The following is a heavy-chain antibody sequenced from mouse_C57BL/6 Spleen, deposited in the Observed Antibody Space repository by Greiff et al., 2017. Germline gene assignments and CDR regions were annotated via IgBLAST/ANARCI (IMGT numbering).Heavy chain of an antibody. V-gene: IGHV1-55*01. CDR3: ARDSYYYGSSPYFDY. CDR1: GYTFTSYW. D-gene: IGHD1-1*01. CDR2: IYPGSGST. J-gene: IGHJ2*01. Sequence: VKLQQPGAELVKPGASVKMSCKASGYTFTSYWITWVKQRPGQGLEWIGDIYPGSGSTNYNEKFKSKATLTVDTSSSTAYMQLISLTSEDSAVYYCARDSYYYGSSPYFDYWCQGTTLTVSS.